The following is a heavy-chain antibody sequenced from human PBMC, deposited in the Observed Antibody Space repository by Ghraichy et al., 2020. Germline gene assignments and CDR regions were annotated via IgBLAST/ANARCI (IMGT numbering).Heavy chain of an antibody. Sequence: GGSLRLSCAASGFTFSSYAMHWVRQAPGKGLEWVAVISYDGTNKYYADSVKGRFTISRDNSKNTLYLQMNSLRVEDTAVYYCARESGYSSGWYVAWGQGTLVTVSS. V-gene: IGHV3-30-3*01. J-gene: IGHJ5*02. CDR3: ARESGYSSGWYVA. CDR1: GFTFSSYA. D-gene: IGHD6-19*01. CDR2: ISYDGTNK.